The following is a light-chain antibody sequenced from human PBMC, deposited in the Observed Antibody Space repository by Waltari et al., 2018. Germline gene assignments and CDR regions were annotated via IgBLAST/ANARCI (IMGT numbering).Light chain of an antibody. CDR3: QHHYSPPGT. J-gene: IGKJ1*01. CDR2: WAS. V-gene: IGKV4-1*01. Sequence: VMTQTPAPVTVSLGAGATTNCNSRPSVLYSSKNMNYLAWYHQKPGQPPKLLIYWASTRETGVPDRFSGSGSGTDFTLTISRLQAEDVAVYYCQHHYSPPGTFGQGTKVEIK. CDR1: PSVLYSSKNMNY.